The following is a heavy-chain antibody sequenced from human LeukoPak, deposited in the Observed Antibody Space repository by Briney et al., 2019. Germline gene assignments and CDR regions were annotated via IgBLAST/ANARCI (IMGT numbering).Heavy chain of an antibody. V-gene: IGHV3-49*04. Sequence: GRSLRLSCTASGFTFGDYGMSWVRQAPGKGLEWVGFIRCKAYGGTTEYAASVKGRYTISRDDSRNIAYLQMNSLKTEDTAVYYCNSQHYGDYWGQGTLVTVCS. J-gene: IGHJ4*02. CDR3: NSQHYGDY. CDR2: IRCKAYGGTT. CDR1: GFTFGDYG.